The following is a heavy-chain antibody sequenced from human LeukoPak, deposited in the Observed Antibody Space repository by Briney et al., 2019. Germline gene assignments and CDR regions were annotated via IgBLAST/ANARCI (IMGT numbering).Heavy chain of an antibody. V-gene: IGHV3-23*01. CDR2: ISGSGGST. CDR1: GFTFSSYA. CDR3: ARNGRLQKYYFDY. J-gene: IGHJ4*02. D-gene: IGHD4-11*01. Sequence: HPGGSLRLSCAASGFTFSSYAMSWVRQAPGKGLEWVSAISGSGGSTYYADSVKGRFTISRDNSKNTLYLQMNSLRAEDTAVYYCARNGRLQKYYFDYWGQGTLVTVSS.